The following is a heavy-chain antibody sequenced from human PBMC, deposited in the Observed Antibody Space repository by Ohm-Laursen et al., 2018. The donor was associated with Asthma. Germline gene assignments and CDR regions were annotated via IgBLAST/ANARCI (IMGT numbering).Heavy chain of an antibody. CDR2: ISGGGDNT. CDR3: AKGDLGWYGNSAYSH. D-gene: IGHD3-22*01. Sequence: SLRLSCSASGFTFSSYGMHWVRQAPGKGLEWVSAISGGGDNTNYADSVKGRFTISRDESKNTLFLQMNSLRAEDTALYYCAKGDLGWYGNSAYSHWGQGTQVTVSS. J-gene: IGHJ1*01. CDR1: GFTFSSYG. V-gene: IGHV3-23*01.